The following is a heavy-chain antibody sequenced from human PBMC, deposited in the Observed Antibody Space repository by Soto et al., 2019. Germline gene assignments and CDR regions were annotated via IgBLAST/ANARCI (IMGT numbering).Heavy chain of an antibody. V-gene: IGHV1-69*08. J-gene: IGHJ6*02. D-gene: IGHD5-18*01. CDR1: GGTFTSHT. Sequence: QVQLVQSGAELKKPGSSVKVSCKASGGTFTSHTIIAWVRQAPGQGPEWMGRIIPTLDIVDYAQKFQDRVTITADNPTSTAYMELRSLISEDTAVYYCARDERGYNYVSDYGLDVWGQGTSVTVSS. CDR3: ARDERGYNYVSDYGLDV. CDR2: IIPTLDIV.